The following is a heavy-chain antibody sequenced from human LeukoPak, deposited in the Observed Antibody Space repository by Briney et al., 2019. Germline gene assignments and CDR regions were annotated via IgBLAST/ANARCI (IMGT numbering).Heavy chain of an antibody. D-gene: IGHD6-19*01. V-gene: IGHV3-13*01. CDR3: ARYDVAVAGLDY. CDR1: GFTFSSYD. CDR2: IGTAGDT. J-gene: IGHJ4*02. Sequence: GGSLRLSCAASGFTFSSYDMHWVRQATGKGLEWVSAIGTAGDTYYPGSVKGRFTISRENAKNSLYLQMNSLRAGDTAVYYCARYDVAVAGLDYWGQGTLVTVSS.